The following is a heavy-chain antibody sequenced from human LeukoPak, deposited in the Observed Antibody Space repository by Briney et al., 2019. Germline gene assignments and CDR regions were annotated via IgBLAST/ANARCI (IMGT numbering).Heavy chain of an antibody. D-gene: IGHD3-10*01. V-gene: IGHV1-69*13. CDR2: IIPIFGTA. CDR1: GGTFSSNA. CDR3: ASPLWFGARYYYMDV. Sequence: SVKVSCKASGGTFSSNAISWVRQAPGQGLEWMGGIIPIFGTANYAQKFQGRVAITADESTSTAYMELSSLRSEDTAVYYCASPLWFGARYYYMDVWGKGTTVTVSS. J-gene: IGHJ6*03.